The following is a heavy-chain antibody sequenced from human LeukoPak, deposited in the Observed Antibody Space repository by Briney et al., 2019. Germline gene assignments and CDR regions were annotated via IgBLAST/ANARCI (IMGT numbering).Heavy chain of an antibody. Sequence: GGSLRLSCAASGFTFSSYGMHWVRQAPGKGLEWVSFIRYDESNKYYADSVRGRFTISRDNSKNTLYLQMNSLRAEDTAVYYCAELGITMIGGVWGKGTTVTISS. CDR3: AELGITMIGGV. J-gene: IGHJ6*04. D-gene: IGHD3-10*02. V-gene: IGHV3-30*02. CDR1: GFTFSSYG. CDR2: IRYDESNK.